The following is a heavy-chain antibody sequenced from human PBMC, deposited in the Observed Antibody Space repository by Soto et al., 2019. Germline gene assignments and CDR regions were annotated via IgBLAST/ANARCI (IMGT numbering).Heavy chain of an antibody. D-gene: IGHD3-3*01. Sequence: ETLSLTCAVYGGSFSGYYWSWIRQPPGKGLEWIGEINHSGSTNYNPSLKSRVTISVDTSKNQFSLKLSSVTAADTAVYYCARGIDTRGNDAFDIWGQGTMV. V-gene: IGHV4-34*01. CDR1: GGSFSGYY. J-gene: IGHJ3*02. CDR2: INHSGST. CDR3: ARGIDTRGNDAFDI.